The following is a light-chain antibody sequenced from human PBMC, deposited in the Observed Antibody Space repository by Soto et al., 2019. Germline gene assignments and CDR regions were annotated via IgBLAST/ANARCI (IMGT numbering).Light chain of an antibody. CDR3: QQSYATVRT. V-gene: IGKV1-39*01. CDR2: AAS. J-gene: IGKJ4*01. CDR1: QGISTF. Sequence: IQMTQSPSSLSTSVGDRFTITCRASQGISTFLNWYQQKPGKAPRLLIYAASRLQSGVPARFSGSGAETDFTLTITSLQPEDFGIYYCQQSYATVRTFGGGTKVDIK.